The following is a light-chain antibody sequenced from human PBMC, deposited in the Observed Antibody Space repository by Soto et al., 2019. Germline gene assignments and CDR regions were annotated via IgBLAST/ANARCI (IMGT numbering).Light chain of an antibody. CDR3: QHYNSYSEA. CDR1: QTISRW. Sequence: DIQMTQSPSTLSGSVGDRVTITCRASQTISRWLAGYQQKPGKDPKLLIHKASTLRSGVPSRLSGSGSGTVFTHTIRSMKPDDFATNSSQHYNSYSEAFGQGTKVEPK. V-gene: IGKV1-5*03. CDR2: KAS. J-gene: IGKJ1*01.